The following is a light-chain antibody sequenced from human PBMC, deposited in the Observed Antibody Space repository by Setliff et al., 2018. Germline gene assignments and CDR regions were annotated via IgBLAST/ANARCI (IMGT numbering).Light chain of an antibody. Sequence: QSVLTQPPSASGTPAQRVTISCSGSSSNIGSNTVNWYQQLPGTAPKLLIYSNNQRPSGVPDRFSGSKSGTSASLAISGLQSEDEADYYCVTWDANLSAYVFGTGTRSPS. J-gene: IGLJ1*01. CDR2: SNN. V-gene: IGLV1-44*01. CDR3: VTWDANLSAYV. CDR1: SSNIGSNT.